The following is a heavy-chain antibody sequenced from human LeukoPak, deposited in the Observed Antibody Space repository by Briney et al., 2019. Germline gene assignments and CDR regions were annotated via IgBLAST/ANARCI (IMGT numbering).Heavy chain of an antibody. Sequence: ASVRVSCKASGYTFTSYDINWVRQATGQGLEWMGWMNPNSGNKGYAQKFQGRVTMTRNTSISTAYMELSSLRSEDTAVYYCARTLRPGDLNYYMDVWGKGTTVTVSS. CDR1: GYTFTSYD. J-gene: IGHJ6*03. CDR2: MNPNSGNK. CDR3: ARTLRPGDLNYYMDV. V-gene: IGHV1-8*01.